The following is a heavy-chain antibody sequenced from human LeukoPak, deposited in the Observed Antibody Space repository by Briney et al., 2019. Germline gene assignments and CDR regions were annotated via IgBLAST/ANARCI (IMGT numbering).Heavy chain of an antibody. D-gene: IGHD3-22*01. J-gene: IGHJ4*02. CDR2: ISSSSTTI. V-gene: IGHV3-48*01. CDR3: ARDEYYDSSGYTS. CDR1: GFIFSSYS. Sequence: GGSLRLSCAASGFIFSSYSMTWVRQAPGKGLEWLSYISSSSTTIYYADSVKGRFTISRDNAKNSLYLQMNSLRAEDTAIYYCARDEYYDSSGYTSWGQGTLVTVSS.